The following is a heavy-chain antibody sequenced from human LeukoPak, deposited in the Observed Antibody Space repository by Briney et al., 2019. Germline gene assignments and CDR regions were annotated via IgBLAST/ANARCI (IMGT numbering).Heavy chain of an antibody. CDR3: ARQPSATAAFDI. D-gene: IGHD5-18*01. CDR1: GGSISSYY. CDR2: IYYNGKT. V-gene: IGHV4-59*08. Sequence: SETLSLTCDVSGGSISSYYWSWIRQPPGKGLEWIAYIYYNGKTNYNPSFKGRVTISVDMSKNQFSLKLTSVAAADAAIYYCARQPSATAAFDIGGQGTMVTVSS. J-gene: IGHJ3*02.